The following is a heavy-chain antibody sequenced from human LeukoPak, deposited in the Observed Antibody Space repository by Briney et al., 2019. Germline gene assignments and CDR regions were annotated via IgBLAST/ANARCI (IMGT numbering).Heavy chain of an antibody. J-gene: IGHJ3*02. CDR2: INTNTGNP. D-gene: IGHD6-6*01. Sequence: ASVKVSCKASGYTFTSYAMNWVRQAPGQGLEWMGWINTNTGNPTYAQGFTGRFVFSLDTSVSTAYLQISSLKAEDTAVNYCVKSSSSKKIDAFDIWGQGTMVTVSS. CDR3: VKSSSSKKIDAFDI. V-gene: IGHV7-4-1*02. CDR1: GYTFTSYA.